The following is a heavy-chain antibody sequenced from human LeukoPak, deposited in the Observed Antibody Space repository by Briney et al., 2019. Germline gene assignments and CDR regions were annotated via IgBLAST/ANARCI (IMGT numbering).Heavy chain of an antibody. CDR2: ISAYNGNT. V-gene: IGHV1-18*01. CDR3: VRDYKGYSGYDGFDY. Sequence: ASVKVSCKASGYTFTSYGISWVRQAPGQGLEWMGWISAYNGNTNYAQKLQGRVTMTTDTSTRTAYMELRSLRSDDTAVYYCVRDYKGYSGYDGFDYWGQGTLVTASS. CDR1: GYTFTSYG. J-gene: IGHJ4*02. D-gene: IGHD5-12*01.